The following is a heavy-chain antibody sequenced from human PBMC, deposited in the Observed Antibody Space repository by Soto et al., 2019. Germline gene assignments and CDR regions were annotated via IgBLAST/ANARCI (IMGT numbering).Heavy chain of an antibody. CDR3: ATPTPLRGAMITNINFDF. CDR2: ISAYNGNT. J-gene: IGHJ4*02. Sequence: ASVKVSCKASGYTFTSYGISWVRQAPGQGLEWMGWISAYNGNTNYAQKLQGRVTMTTDTSTSTAYMELRSLRSDDTAVYYCATPTPLRGAMITNINFDFWGQGTPVTVSS. V-gene: IGHV1-18*01. CDR1: GYTFTSYG. D-gene: IGHD3-10*01.